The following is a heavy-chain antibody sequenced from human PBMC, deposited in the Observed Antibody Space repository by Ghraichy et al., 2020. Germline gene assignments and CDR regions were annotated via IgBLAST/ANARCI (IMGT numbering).Heavy chain of an antibody. CDR1: GFTFSSYS. J-gene: IGHJ6*02. D-gene: IGHD3-22*01. V-gene: IGHV3-21*01. CDR3: AREYYYDSSGTRQYYYYGMDV. CDR2: ISSSSSYI. Sequence: SCAASGFTFSSYSMNWVRQAPGTGLEWVSSISSSSSYIYYADSVKGRFTISRDNAKNSLYLQMNSLRAEDTAVYYCAREYYYDSSGTRQYYYYGMDVWGQGTTVTVSS.